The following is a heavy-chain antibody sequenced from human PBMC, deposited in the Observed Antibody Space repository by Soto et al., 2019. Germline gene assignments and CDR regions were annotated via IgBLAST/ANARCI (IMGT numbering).Heavy chain of an antibody. V-gene: IGHV4-59*11. Sequence: SETLSLTCTVSGGSISYVNNHYCSWFRQPPGKGLEWIGYVYYSGSTNYNPSLKSRVTISVDTSKNQFSLKLTSVTAADTAVYYCARDKITGLFDYWGQGTLVTVSS. D-gene: IGHD2-8*02. CDR2: VYYSGST. J-gene: IGHJ4*02. CDR3: ARDKITGLFDY. CDR1: GGSISYVNNHY.